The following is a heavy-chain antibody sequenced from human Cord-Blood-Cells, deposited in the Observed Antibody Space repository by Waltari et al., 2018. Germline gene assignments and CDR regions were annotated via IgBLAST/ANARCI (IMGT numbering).Heavy chain of an antibody. Sequence: QVQLVESGGGVVQPGRSLRLSCAASGFTFSSYGMPWVRQAPGTWLEWVAVISYDGSNKYYADSVKGRFTISRDNSKNTLYLQMNSLRAEDTAVYYCAKDAQGAFDYWGQGTLVTVSS. J-gene: IGHJ4*02. CDR3: AKDAQGAFDY. V-gene: IGHV3-30*18. CDR2: ISYDGSNK. CDR1: GFTFSSYG.